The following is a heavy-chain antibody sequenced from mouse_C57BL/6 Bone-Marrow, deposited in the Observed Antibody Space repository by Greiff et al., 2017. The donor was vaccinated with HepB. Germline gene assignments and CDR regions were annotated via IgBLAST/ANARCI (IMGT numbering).Heavy chain of an antibody. CDR2: INPNNGGT. J-gene: IGHJ2*01. Sequence: EVQLQQSGPELVKPGASVKISCKASGYTFTDYYMNWVKQSHGKSLEWIGDINPNNGGTSYNQKFKGKATLTVDKSSSTAYMELRSLTSEDSAVYYCAREGVLWFDYWGQGTTLTVSS. V-gene: IGHV1-26*01. D-gene: IGHD1-1*02. CDR3: AREGVLWFDY. CDR1: GYTFTDYY.